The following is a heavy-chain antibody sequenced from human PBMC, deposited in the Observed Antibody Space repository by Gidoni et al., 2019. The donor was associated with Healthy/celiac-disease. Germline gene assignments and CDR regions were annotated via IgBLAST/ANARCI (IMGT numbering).Heavy chain of an antibody. V-gene: IGHV3-23*01. CDR2: SSGSGGST. Sequence: EVQLLESGGGLVQPGGSLRLSCAASGFTFSSYAMSWVRQAPGKGLGWVSASSGSGGSTYYADSVKGRFTISRDNSKNTLYLQMNSLRAEDTAVYYCAKGPYSSRSDFDYWGQGTLVTVSS. CDR1: GFTFSSYA. J-gene: IGHJ4*02. D-gene: IGHD6-13*01. CDR3: AKGPYSSRSDFDY.